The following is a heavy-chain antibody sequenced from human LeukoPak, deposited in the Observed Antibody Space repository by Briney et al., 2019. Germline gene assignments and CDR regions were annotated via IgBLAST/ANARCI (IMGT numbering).Heavy chain of an antibody. D-gene: IGHD3-22*01. CDR2: INHSGST. CDR3: ARVAPMYYYDSSGYYHSRGYFDC. J-gene: IGHJ4*02. Sequence: SETLSLTCAVYGGSFSGYYWSWIRQPPGKGLEWIGEINHSGSTNYNPSLKSRVTISVDTSKNQFSLKLSSVTAADTAVYYCARVAPMYYYDSSGYYHSRGYFDCWGQGTLVTVSS. V-gene: IGHV4-34*01. CDR1: GGSFSGYY.